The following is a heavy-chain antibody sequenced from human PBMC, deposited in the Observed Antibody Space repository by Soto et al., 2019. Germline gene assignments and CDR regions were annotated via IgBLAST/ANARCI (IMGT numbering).Heavy chain of an antibody. D-gene: IGHD3-22*01. J-gene: IGHJ1*01. Sequence: PGGSLRLSCAASGFTFSSYAMSWVRQAPGKGLEWVSAISGSGGSTYYADSVKGRFTISRDNSKNTLYLQMNSLGAEDTAVYYCAKSSDHYDSSGYAQHWGQGTLVTVSS. CDR1: GFTFSSYA. V-gene: IGHV3-23*01. CDR3: AKSSDHYDSSGYAQH. CDR2: ISGSGGST.